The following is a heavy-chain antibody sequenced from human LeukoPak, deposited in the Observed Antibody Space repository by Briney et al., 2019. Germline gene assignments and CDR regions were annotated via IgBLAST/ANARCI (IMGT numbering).Heavy chain of an antibody. CDR2: ISSSGTYI. CDR3: AREQSYSEEIVVVNPPFDY. V-gene: IGHV3-21*01. CDR1: GFTFSSYG. D-gene: IGHD2-21*01. Sequence: GGSLRLSCAASGFTFSSYGMNWVRQAPGKGLEWVSSISSSGTYIYFAVSVKGRFTISRDNAKNSLYLQMNSLRAEDTALYYCAREQSYSEEIVVVNPPFDYWGQGTLVTVSS. J-gene: IGHJ4*02.